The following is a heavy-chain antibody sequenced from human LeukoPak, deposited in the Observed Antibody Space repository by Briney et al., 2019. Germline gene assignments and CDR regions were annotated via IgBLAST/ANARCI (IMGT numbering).Heavy chain of an antibody. CDR3: ARDDYRNYRFDP. D-gene: IGHD4-11*01. CDR2: ISHSGST. CDR1: GGSISSSHW. J-gene: IGHJ5*02. V-gene: IGHV4-4*02. Sequence: SGTLSLTCAVSGGSISSSHWWSWVRQPPGKGLEWIGEISHSGSTYYNPSLKSRVTISVDTSKNQFSLKLSSVTAADTAVYYCARDDYRNYRFDPWGQGTLVTVSS.